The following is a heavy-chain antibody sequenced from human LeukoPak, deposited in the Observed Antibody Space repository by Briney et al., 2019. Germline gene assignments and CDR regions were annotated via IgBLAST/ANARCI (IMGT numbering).Heavy chain of an antibody. CDR1: GASISSYY. V-gene: IGHV4-59*01. Sequence: PSETRSLTCTVSGASISSYYWSWVRQPPGEGPEWIGYIYYTGSTNHNPSLKSRVTMSVDTSKNQLSLNLKSVTAADTAVYYCARDRWLDFWGQGTLVTVSS. CDR2: IYYTGST. J-gene: IGHJ4*02. D-gene: IGHD6-19*01. CDR3: ARDRWLDF.